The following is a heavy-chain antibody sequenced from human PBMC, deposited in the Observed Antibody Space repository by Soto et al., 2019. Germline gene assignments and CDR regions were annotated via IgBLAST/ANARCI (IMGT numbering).Heavy chain of an antibody. CDR2: INPGNGNT. CDR1: GYTFTNYA. CDR3: ARDHHGDYSSDY. V-gene: IGHV1-3*01. Sequence: ASVKVSCKASGYTFTNYAIHWVRQAPGQRPEWMGWINPGNGNTKYLEKFQGRVTFTRDTSASTAYMEVSSLRSEDTAVYYCARDHHGDYSSDYWGQGTLVTVSS. J-gene: IGHJ4*02. D-gene: IGHD2-21*02.